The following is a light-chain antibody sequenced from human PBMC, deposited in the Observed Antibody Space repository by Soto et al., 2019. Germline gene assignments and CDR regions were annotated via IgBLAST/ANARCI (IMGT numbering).Light chain of an antibody. CDR3: QQLSNWGMYT. J-gene: IGKJ2*01. V-gene: IGKV3-11*01. CDR2: GVS. CDR1: QTVSRY. Sequence: EIVLTQSPATLSLSPGERATLSCRASQTVSRYLAWFQQKPGQAPRLLISGVSNRATGIPGRFSGSGSGTDFTLTISSLEPEDFAVYYCQQLSNWGMYTFGQGTKLEIK.